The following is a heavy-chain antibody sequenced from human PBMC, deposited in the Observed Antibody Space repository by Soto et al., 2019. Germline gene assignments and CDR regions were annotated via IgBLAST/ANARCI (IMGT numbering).Heavy chain of an antibody. J-gene: IGHJ4*01. Sequence: EVQLSESGGGMVQPGGSLRLSCVASGFTFTSYDMHWVRQAPGKGLEYVSSISSNGGTTYYGNSVKGGFTISRDNSRNTLHLQKGGMRAEDVAVYYCVGRGSGSYDYWGHRTLVTVSS. CDR2: ISSNGGTT. V-gene: IGHV3-64*01. CDR1: GFTFTSYD. D-gene: IGHD3-10*01. CDR3: VGRGSGSYDY.